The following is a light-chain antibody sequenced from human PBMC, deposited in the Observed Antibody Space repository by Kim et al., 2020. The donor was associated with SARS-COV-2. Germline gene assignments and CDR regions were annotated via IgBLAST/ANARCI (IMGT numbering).Light chain of an antibody. CDR3: QQANTFPPT. CDR1: QESSSW. CDR2: AAT. V-gene: IGKV1-12*01. J-gene: IGKJ2*01. Sequence: SAAVGDRVSVACRASQESSSWLAWCQQRPGKARKLLIYAATSLQTAVPSRFSGSGSGTYFTLTISSLQPEDFATYYCQQANTFPPTFGQGTKLEI.